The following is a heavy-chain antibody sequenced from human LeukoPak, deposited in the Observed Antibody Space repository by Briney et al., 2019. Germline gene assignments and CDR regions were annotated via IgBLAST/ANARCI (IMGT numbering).Heavy chain of an antibody. Sequence: GESLKISCKASGYDFSVNWIGWVRQMPGEGLGWMGVIYCGGSDTKYSSSFQGQVTISVDKSINTAYLQWSSLKASDTAMYYCARHGGGNSWPFQHWGQGTLVTVSS. CDR1: GYDFSVNW. D-gene: IGHD6-13*01. J-gene: IGHJ1*01. CDR2: IYCGGSDT. V-gene: IGHV5-51*01. CDR3: ARHGGGNSWPFQH.